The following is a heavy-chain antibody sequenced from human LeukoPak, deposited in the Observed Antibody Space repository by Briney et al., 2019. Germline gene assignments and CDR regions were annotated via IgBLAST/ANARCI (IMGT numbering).Heavy chain of an antibody. J-gene: IGHJ6*02. Sequence: GGSLRLSCVVSGFTFNTHSMNWVRQAPGMGLEWVAYISSSNSTIYYADPVKGRFTISRDNSKNTLYLQMNSLRAEDTAVYYCARETTDYYYYGMDVWGQGTTVTVSS. V-gene: IGHV3-48*01. CDR1: GFTFNTHS. CDR3: ARETTDYYYYGMDV. CDR2: ISSSNSTI. D-gene: IGHD4-17*01.